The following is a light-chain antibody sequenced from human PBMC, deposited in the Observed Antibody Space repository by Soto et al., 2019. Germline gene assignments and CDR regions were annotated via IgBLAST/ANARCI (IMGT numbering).Light chain of an antibody. CDR2: GAS. V-gene: IGKV3-15*01. Sequence: EVVMTQSPATLSVSPGERATLSCRASQAVNSNLAWYQQKPGQAPRLLIYGASTRASDIPARVSGSGSATDFTLTITSLQSDDFAVYYCHHYCGWPPWTFRPGTKVDI. CDR3: HHYCGWPPWT. CDR1: QAVNSN. J-gene: IGKJ1*01.